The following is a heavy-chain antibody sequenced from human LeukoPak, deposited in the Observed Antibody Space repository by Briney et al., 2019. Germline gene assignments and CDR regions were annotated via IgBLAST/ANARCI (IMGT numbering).Heavy chain of an antibody. V-gene: IGHV1-69*05. Sequence: SVKVSCKSSGGTFSSYAISWVRQATGQGLEWMGRIIPIFGTANYAQKFQGRVTITTDESTSTAYMELSSLRTEDTAVYYCARSSDSSGYCYGTTEERFDYWGQGTLVTVSS. D-gene: IGHD3-22*01. CDR1: GGTFSSYA. J-gene: IGHJ4*02. CDR2: IIPIFGTA. CDR3: ARSSDSSGYCYGTTEERFDY.